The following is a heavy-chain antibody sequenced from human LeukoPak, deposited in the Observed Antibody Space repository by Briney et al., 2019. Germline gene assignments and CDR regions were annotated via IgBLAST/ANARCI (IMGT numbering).Heavy chain of an antibody. CDR2: IKQDGSVA. D-gene: IGHD6-13*01. CDR1: GFTFSTYW. Sequence: GGSLRLSCADSGFTFSTYWMSWVRQPAGKGLEWVANIKQDGSVAYYVDSVKGRFTISRDNAKNSVYLQMNSLRAEDTAMYYCAREAHFQRYSAVDYWGQGTLVTVYS. CDR3: AREAHFQRYSAVDY. V-gene: IGHV3-7*01. J-gene: IGHJ4*02.